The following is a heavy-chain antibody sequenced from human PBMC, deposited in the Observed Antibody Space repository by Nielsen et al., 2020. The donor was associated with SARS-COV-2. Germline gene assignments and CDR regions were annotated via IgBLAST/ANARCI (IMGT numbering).Heavy chain of an antibody. CDR3: ARGRSVVVPAAIFYWFDP. CDR2: FIPFLGKA. V-gene: IGHV1-69*04. Sequence: WVRQAPGQGLEWMGRFIPFLGKANYAQKFQGRVTITADRSASTAYMELSSLRSEDTAVYYCARGRSVVVPAAIFYWFDPWGQGTLVTVSS. J-gene: IGHJ5*02. D-gene: IGHD2-2*02.